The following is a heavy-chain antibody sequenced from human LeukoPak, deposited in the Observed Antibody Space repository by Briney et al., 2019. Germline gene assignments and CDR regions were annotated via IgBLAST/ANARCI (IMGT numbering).Heavy chain of an antibody. CDR2: IHYTGST. Sequence: PSGTLSLTCTVSGGSISNYYWSWIRQPPGKELEWIGYIHYTGSTNYNPTLKSRVTISVDMSKNQFSLNMNSVTAADTAVYYCAKGGWSLDFWGQGILVTVSS. CDR3: AKGGWSLDF. CDR1: GGSISNYY. J-gene: IGHJ4*02. D-gene: IGHD6-19*01. V-gene: IGHV4-59*01.